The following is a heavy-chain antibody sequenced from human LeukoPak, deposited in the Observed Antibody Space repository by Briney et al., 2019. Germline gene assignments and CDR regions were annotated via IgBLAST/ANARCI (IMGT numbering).Heavy chain of an antibody. D-gene: IGHD3-10*01. CDR3: ARGDEGFGEVPYFDY. CDR2: ISSSSSYI. V-gene: IGHV3-21*01. Sequence: PGGSLRLSCAASGFTFSSYSMNWVRQAPGKGLEWVSSISSSSSYIYYADSVKGRFTISRDNAKNSLYLQMNSLRAEDTAVYYCARGDEGFGEVPYFDYWGQGTLVTVSS. J-gene: IGHJ4*02. CDR1: GFTFSSYS.